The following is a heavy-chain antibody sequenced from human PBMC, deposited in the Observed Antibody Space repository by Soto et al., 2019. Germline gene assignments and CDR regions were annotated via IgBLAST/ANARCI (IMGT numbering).Heavy chain of an antibody. CDR1: GFTFSSYG. CDR2: IWYDGSNK. J-gene: IGHJ4*02. V-gene: IGHV3-33*06. CDR3: TKGGIPRRYNIPKVDFDY. Sequence: GGSLRLSCAASGFTFSSYGMHWVRQAPGKGLEWVAVIWYDGSNKYYPDSVKGRFTISRDNSKNTLYLQMNSLRAEDTAVYYCTKGGIPRRYNIPKVDFDYWGQGSLVTVSS. D-gene: IGHD1-1*01.